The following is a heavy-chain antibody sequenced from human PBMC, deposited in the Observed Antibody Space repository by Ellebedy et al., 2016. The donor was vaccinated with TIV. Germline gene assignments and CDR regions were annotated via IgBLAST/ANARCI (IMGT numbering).Heavy chain of an antibody. V-gene: IGHV3-15*05. Sequence: GGSLRLSXEASGLIVNNAYMTWVRQAPGKGLEWLGRIQSRNAGGTAASAAPVQGRFIISRDESENRLFLHMNSLRTEDNSVDYCNTGWAFDDWGQGTMVTVSS. CDR2: IQSRNAGGTA. CDR3: NTGWAFDD. CDR1: GLIVNNAY. J-gene: IGHJ3*01.